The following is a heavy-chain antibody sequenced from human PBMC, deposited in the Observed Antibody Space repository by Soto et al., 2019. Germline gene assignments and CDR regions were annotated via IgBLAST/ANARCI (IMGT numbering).Heavy chain of an antibody. V-gene: IGHV3-11*01. D-gene: IGHD4-4*01. CDR1: GFSFSDYY. J-gene: IGHJ4*02. CDR2: ISNTGSTK. Sequence: PGGSLRLSCVVSGFSFSDYYMSWIRQAPGKGLEWISYISNTGSTKYYADSVKGRFTISRDNAKNSLYLQMNSLRGEDTAVYYCARDYFADYILDYWGQGTLVTVSS. CDR3: ARDYFADYILDY.